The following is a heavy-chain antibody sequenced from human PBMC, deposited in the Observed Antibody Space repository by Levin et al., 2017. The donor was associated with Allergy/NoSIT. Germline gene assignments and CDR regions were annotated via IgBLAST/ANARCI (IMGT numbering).Heavy chain of an antibody. CDR3: APGIAETGSPTDS. V-gene: IGHV3-23*01. Sequence: HPGESLKISCAASGFAFTAYDISWIRQAPGKGLEWVSAIRGSGSRTFYADSVKGRFTISRDNSKNTVFLQMNSLRVDDTAVYYCAPGIAETGSPTDSWGQGTLVTVSS. CDR2: IRGSGSRT. D-gene: IGHD6-19*01. CDR1: GFAFTAYD. J-gene: IGHJ4*02.